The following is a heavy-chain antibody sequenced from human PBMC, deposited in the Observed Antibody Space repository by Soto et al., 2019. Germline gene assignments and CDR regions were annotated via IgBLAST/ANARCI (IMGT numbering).Heavy chain of an antibody. CDR3: ASALYCSGGSCSFDP. J-gene: IGHJ5*02. D-gene: IGHD2-15*01. Sequence: SETLSLTCTVSGGSASSGNYYWSWIRQPPGKGLEWIGFIYYTGSTSYNPSLKSRVTISMDTSKNQFSLKLTSVTAADTAVYYCASALYCSGGSCSFDPWGQGTLVTVSS. CDR2: IYYTGST. CDR1: GGSASSGNYY. V-gene: IGHV4-61*01.